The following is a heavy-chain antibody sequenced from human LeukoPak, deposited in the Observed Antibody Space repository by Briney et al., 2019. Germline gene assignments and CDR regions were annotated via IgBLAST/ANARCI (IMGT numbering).Heavy chain of an antibody. CDR2: VHHSGSS. CDR1: GDSLSSGGYS. V-gene: IGHV4-30-2*01. CDR3: ARGIPGYFGTSGYYYEY. D-gene: IGHD3-22*01. J-gene: IGHJ4*02. Sequence: SQTLSLTCEVSGDSLSSGGYSWSWIRQPPGKGLEWIGEVHHSGSSNYNPSLKSRVTISIDKSENQFSLRLSSVSAADTAVYYCARGIPGYFGTSGYYYEYWGQGTLVTVSS.